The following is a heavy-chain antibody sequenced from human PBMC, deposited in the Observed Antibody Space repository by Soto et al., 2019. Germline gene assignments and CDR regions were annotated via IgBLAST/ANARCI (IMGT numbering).Heavy chain of an antibody. CDR2: IYYSGST. D-gene: IGHD4-17*01. V-gene: IGHV4-59*01. CDR1: GGSISNYY. J-gene: IGHJ6*02. Sequence: SETLSLTCTVSGGSISNYYWGWIRQPPGKGLEWIGYIYYSGSTNYNPSLKSRVTISVDTSKNQFSLKLNSVTAADTAVYYCARVNYGNYYYYYGMDVWGQGTTVT. CDR3: ARVNYGNYYYYYGMDV.